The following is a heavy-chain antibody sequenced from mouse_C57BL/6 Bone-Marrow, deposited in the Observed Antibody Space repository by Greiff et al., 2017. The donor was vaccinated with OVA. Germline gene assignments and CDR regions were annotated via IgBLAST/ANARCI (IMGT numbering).Heavy chain of an antibody. D-gene: IGHD2-1*01. CDR1: GYTFTDYY. CDR2: INPYNGGT. Sequence: EVQLQQSGSVLVKPGASVKMSCKASGYTFTDYYMNWVKQSHGKSLEWIGVINPYNGGTSYNQKFKGKATLTVDKSSSTAYMELNSLTSEDSAVYYCARELYYGNYGFAYWGQGTLVTVSA. J-gene: IGHJ3*01. V-gene: IGHV1-19*01. CDR3: ARELYYGNYGFAY.